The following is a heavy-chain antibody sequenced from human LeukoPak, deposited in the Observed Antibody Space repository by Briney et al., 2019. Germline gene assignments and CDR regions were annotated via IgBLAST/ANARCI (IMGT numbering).Heavy chain of an antibody. CDR3: ARGTELDSRGYYYPPAFDI. J-gene: IGHJ3*02. CDR1: GGTFSSYA. V-gene: IGHV1-69*05. D-gene: IGHD3-22*01. CDR2: IIPIFGTA. Sequence: SVKASCKASGGTFSSYAISWVRQAPGQGLEWMGGIIPIFGTANYAQKFQGRVTITTDESTSTAYMELSSLRSEDTAVYYCARGTELDSRGYYYPPAFDIWGKGTMVTVFS.